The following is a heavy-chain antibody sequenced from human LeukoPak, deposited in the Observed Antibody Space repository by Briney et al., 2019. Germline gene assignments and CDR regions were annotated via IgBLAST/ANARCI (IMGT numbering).Heavy chain of an antibody. CDR1: GYTFTGYH. Sequence: ASVKVSCKASGYTFTGYHMHWVRQVPGQGLEWMGWIKPNSGGTNYAQKFQGRVTMTRDTSISTAYMELSRLRSDDTAVYYCARVGGGKQWLIPRGAFDIWGQGTMVTVSS. CDR2: IKPNSGGT. D-gene: IGHD6-19*01. V-gene: IGHV1-2*02. CDR3: ARVGGGKQWLIPRGAFDI. J-gene: IGHJ3*02.